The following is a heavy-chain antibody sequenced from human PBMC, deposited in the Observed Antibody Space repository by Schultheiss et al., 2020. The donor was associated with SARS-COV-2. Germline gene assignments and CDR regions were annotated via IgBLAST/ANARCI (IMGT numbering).Heavy chain of an antibody. Sequence: ASVKVSCKASGYTFTSYDINWVRQATGQGLEWMGWMNPNTGNTVYAQKFQGRVTMTRDTSISTAYMDLSRLTSDDTAVYYCAREVSKYCDLWGRGTLVTVSS. CDR1: GYTFTSYD. V-gene: IGHV1-8*01. CDR3: AREVSKYCDL. CDR2: MNPNTGNT. J-gene: IGHJ2*01.